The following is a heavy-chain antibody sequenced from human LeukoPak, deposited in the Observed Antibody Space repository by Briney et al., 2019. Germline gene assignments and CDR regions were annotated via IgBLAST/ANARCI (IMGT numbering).Heavy chain of an antibody. V-gene: IGHV4-4*02. CDR3: ARDRIVGATHAFDI. D-gene: IGHD1-26*01. Sequence: SETLSLTCAVSGGSIINSNWWSWVRQPPGKGLEWIGEIDHSGSTSYNPSLKSRVTMSVDRSQNQFSLRLSTVTAADTAVYYCARDRIVGATHAFDIWGQGTMVTVSS. CDR1: GGSIINSNW. CDR2: IDHSGST. J-gene: IGHJ3*02.